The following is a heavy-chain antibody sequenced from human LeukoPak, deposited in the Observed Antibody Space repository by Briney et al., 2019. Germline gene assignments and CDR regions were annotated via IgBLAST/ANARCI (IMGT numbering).Heavy chain of an antibody. V-gene: IGHV1-2*02. J-gene: IGHJ6*03. CDR2: INPNSGDT. CDR1: GYTFTDYY. D-gene: IGHD5-12*01. CDR3: ARSADIYSGYDLYYYYMDV. Sequence: PVASVKVSCKASGYTFTDYYLHWVRQAPGQGLEWMGWINPNSGDTNYAQKFLGRVTMTRDTSISTAYMDLSWLRSDDTAVYYCARSADIYSGYDLYYYYMDVWGKGTTVTISS.